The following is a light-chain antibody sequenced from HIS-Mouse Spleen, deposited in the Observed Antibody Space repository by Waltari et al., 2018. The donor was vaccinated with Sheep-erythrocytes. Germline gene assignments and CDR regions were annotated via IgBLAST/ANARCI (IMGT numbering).Light chain of an antibody. V-gene: IGLV2-11*01. CDR3: CSYAGSYNHV. J-gene: IGLJ1*01. Sequence: QSALTQPRSVSGSPGQSVTSSCTGPSSYVGVYNYVSWYQQHPGKAPKLMIYDVSKRPSGVPDRFSGSKSGNTASLTISGLQAEDEADYYCCSYAGSYNHVFATGTKVTVL. CDR1: SSYVGVYNY. CDR2: DVS.